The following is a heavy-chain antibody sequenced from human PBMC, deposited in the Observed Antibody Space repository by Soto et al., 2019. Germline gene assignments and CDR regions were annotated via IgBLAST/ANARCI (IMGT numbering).Heavy chain of an antibody. CDR1: GFSLSTSGVG. Sequence: QITLKESSPTLVKPTQTLTLTCTFSGFSLSTSGVGVGWIRQPPGKALEWLALIYWDDDKRYSPSLKSRLTITKDTSKNQVVLTMTNMDPVDTATYYCAHSTSTRHYDFWSGPRPDVWGQGTTVTVSS. J-gene: IGHJ6*02. CDR3: AHSTSTRHYDFWSGPRPDV. CDR2: IYWDDDK. V-gene: IGHV2-5*02. D-gene: IGHD3-3*01.